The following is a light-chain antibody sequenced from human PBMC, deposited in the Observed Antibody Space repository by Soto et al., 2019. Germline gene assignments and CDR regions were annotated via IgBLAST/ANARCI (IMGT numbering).Light chain of an antibody. CDR3: SSYTSSSTRV. CDR2: EVS. CDR1: SSDDGGYNY. J-gene: IGLJ3*02. Sequence: QSALTQPASVSGSPGQSITISCTGTSSDDGGYNYVSWYQQHPGKAPKLMIYEVSNRPSGVSNRFSGSKSGNTASLTISGRQAEDEADYYCSSYTSSSTRVFGGGTKLTVL. V-gene: IGLV2-14*01.